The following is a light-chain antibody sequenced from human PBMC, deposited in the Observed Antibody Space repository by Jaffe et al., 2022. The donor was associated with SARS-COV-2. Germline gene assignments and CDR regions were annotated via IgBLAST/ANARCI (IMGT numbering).Light chain of an antibody. CDR2: DVS. V-gene: IGLV2-14*03. CDR1: SSDVASFKF. Sequence: QSALTQPASVSGSPGQSITISCTGASSDVASFKFVSWYQHHAGKAPKLIIYDVSNRPSGISNRFSGSRSGNTASLTISGLQAEDEADYYCSSYMSNFSYVFGSGTKVTVL. CDR3: SSYMSNFSYV. J-gene: IGLJ1*01.